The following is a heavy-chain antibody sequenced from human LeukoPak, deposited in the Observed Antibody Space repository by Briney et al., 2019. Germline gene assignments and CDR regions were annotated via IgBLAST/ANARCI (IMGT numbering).Heavy chain of an antibody. V-gene: IGHV4-39*07. CDR1: GGSISSSSYY. CDR3: ARRGIAVAGTGAFDI. D-gene: IGHD6-19*01. J-gene: IGHJ3*02. Sequence: SETLSLTCTVSGGSISSSSYYWGWIRQPPGKGLEWIGSIYHSGSTYFHPSLKSRVTISVDTPKNQFSLKLSSVTAADTAVYYCARRGIAVAGTGAFDIWGQGTMVTVSS. CDR2: IYHSGST.